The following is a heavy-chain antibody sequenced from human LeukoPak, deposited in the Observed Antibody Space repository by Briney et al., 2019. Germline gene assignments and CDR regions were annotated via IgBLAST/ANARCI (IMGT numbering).Heavy chain of an antibody. Sequence: ASVTVSCKASGYTFTSYGISWVRQAPGQGLEWMGWISAYNGNTNYAQKLQGRVTMTTDTSTSTAYMELRSLRSDDTAVYYCAREAYDSSGYYLDPWGQGTLVTVSS. V-gene: IGHV1-18*01. CDR2: ISAYNGNT. D-gene: IGHD3-22*01. CDR3: AREAYDSSGYYLDP. CDR1: GYTFTSYG. J-gene: IGHJ5*02.